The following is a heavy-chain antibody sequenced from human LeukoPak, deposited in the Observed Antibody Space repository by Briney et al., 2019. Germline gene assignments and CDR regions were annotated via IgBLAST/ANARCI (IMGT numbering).Heavy chain of an antibody. D-gene: IGHD3-22*01. CDR2: INHGGGT. CDR3: ARDRGYYDSSGYTHAFDI. V-gene: IGHV4-34*01. J-gene: IGHJ3*02. Sequence: PSETLSLTCAVSGASVSSSYWSWIRQPPGKGLEWIGEINHGGGTIYNATLQSRVTISQDTSKNQISLKVTSVTAADTAVYYCARDRGYYDSSGYTHAFDIWGQGTMVTVSS. CDR1: GASVSSSY.